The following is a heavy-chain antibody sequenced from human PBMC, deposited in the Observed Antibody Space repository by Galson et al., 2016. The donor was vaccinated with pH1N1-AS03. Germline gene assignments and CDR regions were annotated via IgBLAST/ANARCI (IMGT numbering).Heavy chain of an antibody. V-gene: IGHV1-3*01. Sequence: SVKVSCKASGYTFITYPIHWVRQAPGQRLEWMAWINAGNGSTKYAQVFQDRVTVTSDTSANTVYMELGSLKSEDTAVYYCARGFFSSWYYLEYWGRGTLVTVSS. CDR3: ARGFFSSWYYLEY. J-gene: IGHJ4*02. CDR1: GYTFITYP. CDR2: INAGNGST. D-gene: IGHD6-13*01.